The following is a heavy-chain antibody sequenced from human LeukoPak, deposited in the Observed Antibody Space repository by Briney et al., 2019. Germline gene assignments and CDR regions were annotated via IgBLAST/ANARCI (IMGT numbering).Heavy chain of an antibody. J-gene: IGHJ4*02. V-gene: IGHV3-7*01. CDR2: IKQDGSEK. CDR1: GFTFSTYW. D-gene: IGHD6-19*01. CDR3: SSEARTGGCNDY. Sequence: GGSLRLSCAASGFTFSTYWMSWVRQAPGKGLEWVGNIKQDGSEKYYVDSVKGRFTISRDNAKNSLYLQMNSLRAEDTAVYYCSSEARTGGCNDYWGQGTLVTVSP.